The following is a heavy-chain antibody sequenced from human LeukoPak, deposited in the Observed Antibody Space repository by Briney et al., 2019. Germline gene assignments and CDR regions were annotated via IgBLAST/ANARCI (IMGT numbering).Heavy chain of an antibody. CDR3: AIYDYGDYWTFDY. D-gene: IGHD4-17*01. CDR1: GYTFTGYY. J-gene: IGHJ4*02. CDR2: INPNSGGT. V-gene: IGHV1-2*02. Sequence: GASVKVSCKASGYTFTGYYMHWVRQAPGQGLEWMGWINPNSGGTNYAQKFQGRVTMTRDTSISTAYMELSRLRSDDTAVYYCAIYDYGDYWTFDYWGQGTLVTVSS.